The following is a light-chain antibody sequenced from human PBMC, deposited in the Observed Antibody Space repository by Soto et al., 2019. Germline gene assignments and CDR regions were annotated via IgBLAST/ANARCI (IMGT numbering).Light chain of an antibody. J-gene: IGKJ4*01. Sequence: LTQSPATLSLSPQERATLSCRAIQSVNSFYLAWYQQKPGQAARMRIFGASSRATGMPARISGSGSGTEFNLTISSLQSEDFAVYFCQQYDDWLRLTFGGGTKVDIK. CDR1: QSVNSFY. V-gene: IGKV3D-15*01. CDR3: QQYDDWLRLT. CDR2: GAS.